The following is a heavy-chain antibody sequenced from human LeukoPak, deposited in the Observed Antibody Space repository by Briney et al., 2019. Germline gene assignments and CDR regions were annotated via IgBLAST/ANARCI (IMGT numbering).Heavy chain of an antibody. CDR2: IYSGGTT. CDR3: AKTGNPATGDY. J-gene: IGHJ4*02. CDR1: GFTVSSNY. V-gene: IGHV3-53*01. D-gene: IGHD1-1*01. Sequence: GGSLRLSCAASGFTVSSNYMSWVRQAPGKGLEWVSVIYSGGTTYYADSVKGRFTISRDNSKNTLYLQVNSLRAEDTAIYYCAKTGNPATGDYWGQGTLVTVSS.